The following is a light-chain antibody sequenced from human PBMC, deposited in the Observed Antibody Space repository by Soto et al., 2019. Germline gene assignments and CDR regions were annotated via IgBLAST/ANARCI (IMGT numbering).Light chain of an antibody. CDR2: DVS. Sequence: QAALTHPASVSGSLGQSITISCTGTSSDVGGCNYVSWYQQHPGKAPKLMIYDVSNRPSGDSNRFSGSKSANTASLTISGLQAEDEADYYCSSHTSSSTSYVFGTGPKVTVL. CDR3: SSHTSSSTSYV. J-gene: IGLJ1*01. CDR1: SSDVGGCNY. V-gene: IGLV2-14*01.